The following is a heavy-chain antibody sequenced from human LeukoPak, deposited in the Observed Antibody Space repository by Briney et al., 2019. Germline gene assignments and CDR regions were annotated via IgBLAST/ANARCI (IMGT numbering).Heavy chain of an antibody. Sequence: GGSLRLSCAASGFTFSSYSMDWVRQAPGKGLEWVSSISSSSSYIYYADSVKGRFTISRDNAKNSLYLQMNSLRAEDTAVYYCARAVGATEFDYWGQGTLVTVSS. CDR1: GFTFSSYS. D-gene: IGHD1-26*01. V-gene: IGHV3-21*01. J-gene: IGHJ4*02. CDR3: ARAVGATEFDY. CDR2: ISSSSSYI.